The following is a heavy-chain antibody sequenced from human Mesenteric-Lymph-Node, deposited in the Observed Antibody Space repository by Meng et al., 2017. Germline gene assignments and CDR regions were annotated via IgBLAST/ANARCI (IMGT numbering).Heavy chain of an antibody. CDR1: GYTFTYRY. CDR3: ATGAVEWPGGGDAFDI. D-gene: IGHD3-3*01. V-gene: IGHV1-45*02. CDR2: ITPFNGNT. Sequence: QMQPVQSGAEVKKTGSSVKVSCKASGYTFTYRYLHWVRQAPGQALEWMGWITPFNGNTNYAQKFQDRVTITRDRSMSTAYMELSSLRSEDTAMYYCATGAVEWPGGGDAFDIWGQGTMVTVSS. J-gene: IGHJ3*02.